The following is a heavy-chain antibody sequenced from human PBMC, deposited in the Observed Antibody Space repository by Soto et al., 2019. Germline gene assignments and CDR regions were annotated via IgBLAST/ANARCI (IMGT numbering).Heavy chain of an antibody. Sequence: QVQLVQSGAEVKKPGSSVKVSCKASGGTFSSYAISWVRQAPGQGLEWMGGIIPIFGTANYAQKFQGRVTITADESTSTAYMELSSMRSEHTAVYYCARDKVNYYDSSGYPTYYYYYGMDVWGQGTTVTVSS. D-gene: IGHD3-22*01. CDR2: IIPIFGTA. CDR1: GGTFSSYA. V-gene: IGHV1-69*01. J-gene: IGHJ6*02. CDR3: ARDKVNYYDSSGYPTYYYYYGMDV.